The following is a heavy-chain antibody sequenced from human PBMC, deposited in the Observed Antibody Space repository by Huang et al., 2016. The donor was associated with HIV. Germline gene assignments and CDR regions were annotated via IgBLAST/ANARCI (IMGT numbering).Heavy chain of an antibody. J-gene: IGHJ4*02. CDR1: GGSFSNYY. CDR3: ARGSFGSGDPFDY. CDR2: INHRGST. D-gene: IGHD6-19*01. Sequence: QVQLQQWGAGLLKPSETLSLTCAVYGGSFSNYYWSWIRQPPGKGLEWIGEINHRGSTNHNPSLKSRVTISLDTSKNQFSLKLTSVTAADTAVFYCARGSFGSGDPFDYWGQGTLVTVSS. V-gene: IGHV4-34*01.